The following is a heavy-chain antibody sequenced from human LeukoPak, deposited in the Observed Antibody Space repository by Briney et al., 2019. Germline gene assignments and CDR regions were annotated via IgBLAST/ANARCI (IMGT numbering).Heavy chain of an antibody. V-gene: IGHV3-48*03. J-gene: IGHJ4*02. CDR3: ARSARLMKGVVEVTALDD. Sequence: GSLRLSCAASGSTFSSYEMNWVRQAPGKGLEWIAYLSSSGSAFSYADSVKGRFTIARDNAKNSVYLEMNSLRADDTAVYYCARSARLMKGVVEVTALDDWGQGTLVTVSS. CDR1: GSTFSSYE. CDR2: LSSSGSAF. D-gene: IGHD3-3*01.